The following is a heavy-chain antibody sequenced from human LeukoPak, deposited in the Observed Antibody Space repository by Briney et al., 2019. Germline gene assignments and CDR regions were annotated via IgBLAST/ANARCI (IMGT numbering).Heavy chain of an antibody. CDR1: GGSFSGYY. Sequence: SETLSLTCAVYGGSFSGYYWSWIRQPPGKGLEWIGEINHSGSNNYNPSLKSRVTISVDTSKNQFSLKLSSVTAADTAVYYCARVGRDKGKDYWGQGTLVTVSS. CDR2: INHSGSN. J-gene: IGHJ4*02. CDR3: ARVGRDKGKDY. V-gene: IGHV4-34*01. D-gene: IGHD3/OR15-3a*01.